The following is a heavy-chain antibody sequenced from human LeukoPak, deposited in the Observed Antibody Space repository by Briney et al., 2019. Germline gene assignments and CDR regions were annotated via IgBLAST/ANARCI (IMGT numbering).Heavy chain of an antibody. Sequence: TGGSLRLSCAASGFTFDDYAMHWVRQAPGKGLEWVSGISWNSGSIGYADSVKGRFTISRDNAKNSLYLQMNSLRAEDTALYYCAKAEYSSSWYFIQHWGQGTLVTVSS. J-gene: IGHJ1*01. CDR1: GFTFDDYA. D-gene: IGHD6-13*01. CDR3: AKAEYSSSWYFIQH. V-gene: IGHV3-9*01. CDR2: ISWNSGSI.